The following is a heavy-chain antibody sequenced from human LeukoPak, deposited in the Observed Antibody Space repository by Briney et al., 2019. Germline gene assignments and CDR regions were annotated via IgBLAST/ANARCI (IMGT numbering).Heavy chain of an antibody. CDR3: ATVDTAMDAGFF. Sequence: ASVKVSCKVSGYTLTELSMHWVRQAPGKGLEWMGGFDPEDGETIYAQKFQGRVTMTEDTSTDTAYMELSSLRSEDTAVYYCATVDTAMDAGFFWGQGTLVTVSS. D-gene: IGHD5-18*01. V-gene: IGHV1-24*01. CDR2: FDPEDGET. J-gene: IGHJ4*02. CDR1: GYTLTELS.